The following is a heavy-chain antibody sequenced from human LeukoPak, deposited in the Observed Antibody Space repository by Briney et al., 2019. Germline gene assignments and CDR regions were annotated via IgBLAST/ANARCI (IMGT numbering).Heavy chain of an antibody. CDR1: GFTVSSNY. J-gene: IGHJ4*02. CDR2: IIDSSSTI. V-gene: IGHV3-48*02. Sequence: GGSLRLSCAASGFTVSSNYMSWVRQAPGKGLEWVSYIIDSSSTIYYADSVKGRFTISRDNAKNSLYLQMNSLRDEDTAVYYCARGYSGGYDYWGQGTLVTVSS. CDR3: ARGYSGGYDY. D-gene: IGHD6-19*01.